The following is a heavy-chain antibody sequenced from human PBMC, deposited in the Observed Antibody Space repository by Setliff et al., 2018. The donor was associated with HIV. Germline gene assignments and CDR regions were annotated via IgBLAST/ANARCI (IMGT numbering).Heavy chain of an antibody. CDR1: GFTFSSYW. D-gene: IGHD2-15*01. CDR2: VKQDASEK. Sequence: GGSLRLSCSASGFTFSSYWMNWVRQAPGRGLEWVANVKQDASEKYYVDSVKRRFNISRDNAKSSLYLQMNSLRVEDTAVYHCAKASQLAHCSGVRCYPFDYWGQGSLVTVSS. J-gene: IGHJ4*02. CDR3: AKASQLAHCSGVRCYPFDY. V-gene: IGHV3-7*03.